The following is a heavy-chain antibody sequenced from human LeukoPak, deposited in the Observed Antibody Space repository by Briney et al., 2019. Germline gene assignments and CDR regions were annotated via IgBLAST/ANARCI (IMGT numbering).Heavy chain of an antibody. Sequence: SGTLSLTCAVSGGSISSSNWWSWVRQPPGKGLEWIGEIYHSGSTNYNPSHKSRVTISVDKSKNQFSLKLSSVTAADTAVYYCARDLTTVTTSWAFDIWGQGTMVTVSS. CDR1: GGSISSSNW. V-gene: IGHV4-4*02. J-gene: IGHJ3*02. CDR2: IYHSGST. D-gene: IGHD4-17*01. CDR3: ARDLTTVTTSWAFDI.